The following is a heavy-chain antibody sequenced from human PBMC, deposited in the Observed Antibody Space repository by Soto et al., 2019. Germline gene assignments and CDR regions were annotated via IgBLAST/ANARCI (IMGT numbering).Heavy chain of an antibody. D-gene: IGHD5-12*01. CDR3: GRLTGYNNGKRWLDP. CDR2: IYYSGSA. V-gene: IGHV4-39*01. J-gene: IGHJ5*02. Sequence: TSETLSLTCTVSGGSIRSSSDFWGWIRQPPGQGLEWIGTIYYSGSAYYNPSLKSRVSISVDTSQNQFSLRLTSVTASDTAVYFCGRLTGYNNGKRWLDPWGQGTQVTVSS. CDR1: GGSIRSSSDF.